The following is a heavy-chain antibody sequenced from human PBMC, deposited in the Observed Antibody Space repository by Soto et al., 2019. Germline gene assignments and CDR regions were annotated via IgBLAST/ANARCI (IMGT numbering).Heavy chain of an antibody. D-gene: IGHD1-7*01. J-gene: IGHJ6*02. CDR2: IHYTGNT. Sequence: SETLSLTCTVSGGSISSSSYYWGWIRQPPGKGLERIGSIHYTGNTYYNPSFKSRVTTSLDTSKNQFSLKLSSVTAADTAVYYCTRPFGTTTFYFAMDVWGQGTTVTVSS. CDR1: GGSISSSSYY. V-gene: IGHV4-39*01. CDR3: TRPFGTTTFYFAMDV.